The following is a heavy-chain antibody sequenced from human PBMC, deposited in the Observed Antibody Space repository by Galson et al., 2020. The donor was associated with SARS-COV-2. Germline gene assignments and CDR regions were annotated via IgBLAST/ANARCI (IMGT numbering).Heavy chain of an antibody. CDR1: GGSFSGYF. J-gene: IGHJ6*03. Sequence: SETLSLTCDVYGGSFSGYFWSWIRQPPGKGREWIGEINHRGSNNYNPSLKTRVTISANTSKNQFSLKLSSLTAADTAVYYCPRGEAQLVKRRAYYAYMDVWGKGTTVTVSS. CDR2: INHRGSN. V-gene: IGHV4-34*01. D-gene: IGHD6-13*01. CDR3: PRGEAQLVKRRAYYAYMDV.